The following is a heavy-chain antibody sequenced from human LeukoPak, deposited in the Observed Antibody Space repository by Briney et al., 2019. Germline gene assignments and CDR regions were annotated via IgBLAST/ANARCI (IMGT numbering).Heavy chain of an antibody. Sequence: SETLSLTCTVSGGSISSGSYYWSWIRQPAGKGLEWIGRIYTSGSTYYNPSLKSRVTISVDRSKNQFSLKLSSVTAADTAVYYCARDRALPYNFNWFDPWGQGTLVTVSS. CDR3: ARDRALPYNFNWFDP. D-gene: IGHD1-20*01. V-gene: IGHV4-61*02. CDR1: GGSISSGSYY. J-gene: IGHJ5*02. CDR2: IYTSGST.